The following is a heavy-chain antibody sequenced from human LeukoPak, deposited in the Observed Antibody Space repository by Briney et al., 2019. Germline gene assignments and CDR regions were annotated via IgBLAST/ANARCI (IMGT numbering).Heavy chain of an antibody. CDR1: GYRFTSNW. J-gene: IGHJ4*02. V-gene: IGHV5-51*01. CDR2: IYPGDSDT. D-gene: IGHD2-15*01. CDR3: VRHAGYCSGDSCYFDY. Sequence: GESLKISCKGSGYRFTSNWIGWVRQMPGKGLEWMGIIYPGDSDTRYSPSFQGQVTISADKSISTAYLQWSSLKASDTARYYCVRHAGYCSGDSCYFDYWGQGTLVTVSS.